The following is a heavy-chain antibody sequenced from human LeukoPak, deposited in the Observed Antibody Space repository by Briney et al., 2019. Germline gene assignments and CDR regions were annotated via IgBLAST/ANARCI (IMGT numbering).Heavy chain of an antibody. CDR3: ANTYYDYVWGSYRLDY. CDR2: IIPIFGTA. Sequence: GASVKVSCKASGGTFSSYAISWVRQAPGQGLEWMGRIIPIFGTANYAQKFQGRVTITTDESTSTAYMDLSSLRSEDTAVYYCANTYYDYVWGSYRLDYWGQGTLVTVSS. V-gene: IGHV1-69*05. CDR1: GGTFSSYA. J-gene: IGHJ4*02. D-gene: IGHD3-16*02.